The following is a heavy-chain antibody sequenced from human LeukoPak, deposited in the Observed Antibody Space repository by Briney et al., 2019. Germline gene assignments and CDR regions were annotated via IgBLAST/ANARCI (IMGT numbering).Heavy chain of an antibody. CDR2: IDPSDSYT. CDR3: ARRLTTVTPGAFDY. CDR1: VYSFTSYW. V-gene: IGHV5-10-1*01. D-gene: IGHD4-17*01. J-gene: IGHJ4*02. Sequence: GESLKISCKGSVYSFTSYWIGWVRQMPGKGLEWMGRIDPSDSYTNYSPSFQGHVTISADKSISTAYLQWSSLKASDTAMYYCARRLTTVTPGAFDYWGQGTLVTVSS.